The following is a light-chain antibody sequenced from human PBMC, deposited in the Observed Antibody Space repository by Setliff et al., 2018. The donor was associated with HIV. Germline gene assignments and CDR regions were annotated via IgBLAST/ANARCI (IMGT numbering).Light chain of an antibody. J-gene: IGLJ2*01. CDR1: SDDIGNNDL. V-gene: IGLV2-23*02. Sequence: QSALTQPASVSGSPGQSITLSCTGTSDDIGNNDLVSWYQQRPGQAPKLMIYDVTKRPSGVSNRISGSKSGNTASLTISGLQAEDEADYYCCSYTGSTNFVIFGGGTKVNVL. CDR2: DVT. CDR3: CSYTGSTNFVI.